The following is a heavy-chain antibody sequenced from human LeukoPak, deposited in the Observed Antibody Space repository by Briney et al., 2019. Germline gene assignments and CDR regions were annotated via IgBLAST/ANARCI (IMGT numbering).Heavy chain of an antibody. CDR2: IYTSGST. Sequence: SETLSLTCTVSGGSISSYYWSWIRQPAGKGLEWIGRIYTSGSTNYNPSLKSRVTMSVDTSKNQFSLKLSSVTAADTAVYYCARDLDYYGSGSYYNVDYWGQGTLVTVSS. CDR1: GGSISSYY. J-gene: IGHJ4*02. CDR3: ARDLDYYGSGSYYNVDY. V-gene: IGHV4-4*07. D-gene: IGHD3-10*01.